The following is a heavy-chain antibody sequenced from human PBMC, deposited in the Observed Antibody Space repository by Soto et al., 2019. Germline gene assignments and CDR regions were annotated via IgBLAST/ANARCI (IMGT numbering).Heavy chain of an antibody. J-gene: IGHJ4*02. CDR1: GFTFDVFA. CDR2: ITCNGTIT. Sequence: DVHLVDSGGGLAQPGRSLRLSCAASGFTFDVFAMHWVRLVPGKGLEWVSSITCNGTITGYADSVKGRFFITRDNANNSPYLQQKSLRREDTALFYCSKGGPGAIGGGGRGYFESWGQGTQVTVSS. D-gene: IGHD2-15*01. CDR3: SKGGPGAIGGGGRGYFES. V-gene: IGHV3-9*01.